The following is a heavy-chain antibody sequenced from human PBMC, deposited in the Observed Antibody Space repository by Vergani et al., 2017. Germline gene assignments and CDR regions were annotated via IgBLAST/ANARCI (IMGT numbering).Heavy chain of an antibody. CDR1: GYTFTSYD. Sequence: QVQLVQSGAEVKKPGASVKVSCKASGYTFTSYDINWVRQATGQGLEWMGWMNPNSGNTGYAQKFQGRVTMTRNTSISTAYMELSSLRSEDTAVYYCTRESVPLDYYYYMDVWGKGTTVTVSS. CDR2: MNPNSGNT. CDR3: TRESVPLDYYYYMDV. J-gene: IGHJ6*03. D-gene: IGHD3-16*01. V-gene: IGHV1-8*01.